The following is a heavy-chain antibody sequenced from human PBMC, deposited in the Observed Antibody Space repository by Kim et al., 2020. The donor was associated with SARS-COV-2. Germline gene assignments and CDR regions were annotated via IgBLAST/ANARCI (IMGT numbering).Heavy chain of an antibody. Sequence: SETLSLTCAVYGGSFSGYYWSWIRQPPGKGLEWIGEINHSGSTNYNPSLKSRVTISVDTSKNQFSLKLSSVTAADTAVYYCARARNGFGAHYYGMDVWGQGTTVTVSS. CDR2: INHSGST. CDR3: ARARNGFGAHYYGMDV. V-gene: IGHV4-34*01. J-gene: IGHJ6*02. CDR1: GGSFSGYY. D-gene: IGHD3-10*01.